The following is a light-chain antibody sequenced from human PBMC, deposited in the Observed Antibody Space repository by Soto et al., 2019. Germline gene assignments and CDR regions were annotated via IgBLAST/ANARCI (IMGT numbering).Light chain of an antibody. CDR2: DVS. J-gene: IGKJ5*01. Sequence: VLSQSASTLAFAAGERVTLSCGASQSVSNSLAWYQQKPGQPPRLLIYDVSNRATGSPARFSGSGSGTDFTLTITSLEPEDFAVYFCHQRDNWIRVNLGQGTRMESK. V-gene: IGKV3-11*01. CDR1: QSVSNS. CDR3: HQRDNWIRVN.